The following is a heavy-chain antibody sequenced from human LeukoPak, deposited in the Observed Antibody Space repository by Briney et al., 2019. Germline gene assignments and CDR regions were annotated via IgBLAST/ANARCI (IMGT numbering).Heavy chain of an antibody. CDR3: ARESSGSGSSTDS. Sequence: PGGSLRLSCAAPGFTFSNYWMSWVRQAPGKGLEWVANIKQGGGEKYYVGSVKGRFTISRDNAKNSLYLQMNSLRADDTAVYYCARESSGSGSSTDSWGQGTLVTVSS. CDR2: IKQGGGEK. V-gene: IGHV3-7*01. D-gene: IGHD3-10*01. J-gene: IGHJ4*02. CDR1: GFTFSNYW.